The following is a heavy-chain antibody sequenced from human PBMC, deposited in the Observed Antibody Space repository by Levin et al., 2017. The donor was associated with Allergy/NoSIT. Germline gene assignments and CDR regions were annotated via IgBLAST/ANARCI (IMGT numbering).Heavy chain of an antibody. V-gene: IGHV3-15*05. Sequence: GGSLRLSCAASGFTFSNVWMNWVRQAPGKGLEWVGRIKSITDGGTTDYAAPVKGRFIILRDDSKNTLYLHLNSLITEDTAVYYCVAAAGGYWGQGTRVTVSS. CDR3: VAAAGGY. J-gene: IGHJ4*02. CDR1: GFTFSNVW. CDR2: IKSITDGGTT. D-gene: IGHD6-13*01.